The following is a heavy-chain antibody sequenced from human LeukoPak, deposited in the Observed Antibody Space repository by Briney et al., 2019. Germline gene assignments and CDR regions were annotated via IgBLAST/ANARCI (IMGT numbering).Heavy chain of an antibody. CDR2: IKSKTDGGTT. CDR3: TTDPLHYGGWFDP. V-gene: IGHV3-15*01. D-gene: IGHD4-17*01. Sequence: PGGSLRLSCAASGFTFSNAWMSWVRQAPGKGLEWVGRIKSKTDGGTTDYAAPVKGRFTISRDDSKNTLYLQMNSLKTEDTAVYYCTTDPLHYGGWFDPWGQGTLVTVSS. J-gene: IGHJ5*02. CDR1: GFTFSNAW.